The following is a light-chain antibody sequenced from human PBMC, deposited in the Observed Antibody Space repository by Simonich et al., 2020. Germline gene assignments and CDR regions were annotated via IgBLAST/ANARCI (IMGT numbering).Light chain of an antibody. CDR2: EVS. V-gene: IGLV2-8*01. J-gene: IGLJ2*01. CDR1: SSDVGGSNY. CDR3: SSYAGSNNVV. Sequence: QSALTQPPSASGSPGQSVTISCTGTSSDVGGSNYVSWYQQHPGKAPKLMIYEVSKRPTGAPDRFSGSKAGNTASLTVSGLQAEDEADYYCSSYAGSNNVVFGGGTKLTVL.